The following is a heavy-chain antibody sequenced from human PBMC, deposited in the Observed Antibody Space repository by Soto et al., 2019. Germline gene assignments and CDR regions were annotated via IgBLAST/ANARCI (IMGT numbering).Heavy chain of an antibody. V-gene: IGHV1-8*01. CDR3: ARGLKKQKPGNDY. Sequence: ASVKVSCKAAGYTFTRYYINWVRQATGQGLEWMGWMNPNSGNTGYAQKFQGRVTMTRNTSISTAYMELSSLRSEDTAVYYCARGLKKQKPGNDYWGQGTLVTVSS. J-gene: IGHJ4*02. CDR1: GYTFTRYY. CDR2: MNPNSGNT. D-gene: IGHD6-13*01.